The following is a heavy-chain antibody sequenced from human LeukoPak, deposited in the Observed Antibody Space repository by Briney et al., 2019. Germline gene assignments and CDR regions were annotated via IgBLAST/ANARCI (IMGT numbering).Heavy chain of an antibody. Sequence: SETLSLTCTVSGYSISSGYYWGWIRQPPGKGLEWIGSIYHSGSTYYNPSLKSRVTISVDTSKNQFSLKLSSVTAADTAVYYCARFGYSGYVPSDYWGQGTLVTVST. D-gene: IGHD5-12*01. J-gene: IGHJ4*02. CDR1: GYSISSGYY. V-gene: IGHV4-38-2*02. CDR3: ARFGYSGYVPSDY. CDR2: IYHSGST.